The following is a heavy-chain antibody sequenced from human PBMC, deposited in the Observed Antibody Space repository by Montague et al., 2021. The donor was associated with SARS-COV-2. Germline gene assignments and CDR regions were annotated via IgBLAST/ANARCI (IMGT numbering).Heavy chain of an antibody. D-gene: IGHD3-22*01. V-gene: IGHV4-59*08. Sequence: SETLSLTCTVSGGSLNNYFWSWIRQPPGKELEWVGYISDSGSTKYNPSLQSRVTISVDMARNQFSLKLLSVTAADTAFYYCARVDSSGPGEYWGQGILVSVSS. CDR3: ARVDSSGPGEY. CDR1: GGSLNNYF. CDR2: ISDSGST. J-gene: IGHJ4*02.